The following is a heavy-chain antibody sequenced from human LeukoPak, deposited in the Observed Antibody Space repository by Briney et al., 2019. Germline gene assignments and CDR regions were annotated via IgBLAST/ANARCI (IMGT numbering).Heavy chain of an antibody. CDR1: GGSISSGSYY. CDR2: IYTSGST. J-gene: IGHJ6*03. CDR3: ARGPESTTVTTYNRHYYYYYMDV. D-gene: IGHD4-17*01. V-gene: IGHV4-61*02. Sequence: SETLSLTCTVSGGSISSGSYYWSWIRQPAGKGLEWIGRIYTSGSTNYNPSLKSRVTISVDTSKNQFSLKLSSVTAADTAVYYCARGPESTTVTTYNRHYYYYYMDVWGKGTTVTVSS.